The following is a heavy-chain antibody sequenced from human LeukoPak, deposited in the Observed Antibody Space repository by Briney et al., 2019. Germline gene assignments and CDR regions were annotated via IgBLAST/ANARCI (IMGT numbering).Heavy chain of an antibody. CDR1: GYXFTSYY. D-gene: IGHD3-10*01. CDR3: AWGSGSYHVDY. CDR2: INPSGDST. Sequence: GASVKVSCKASGYXFTSYYIHWVRQAPGQGLEWMGIINPSGDSTSYAQKFQGRVTMTRDTSTSTVYMELSSLRSEDTAVYYCAWGSGSYHVDYWGQGTLVTVSS. V-gene: IGHV1-46*01. J-gene: IGHJ4*02.